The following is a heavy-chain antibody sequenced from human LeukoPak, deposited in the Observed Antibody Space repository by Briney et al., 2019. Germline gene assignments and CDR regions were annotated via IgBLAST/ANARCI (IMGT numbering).Heavy chain of an antibody. Sequence: PSETLSLTCTVSGGSISSGDYHWSWIRQPPGKGLEWIGYIYYSGSTYYNPSLKSRVTISVDTSKNQFSLKLSSVTAADTAVYYCASGEIVVVPAAITRRAFDIWGQGTMVTVSS. V-gene: IGHV4-30-4*08. CDR3: ASGEIVVVPAAITRRAFDI. J-gene: IGHJ3*02. CDR2: IYYSGST. D-gene: IGHD2-2*02. CDR1: GGSISSGDYH.